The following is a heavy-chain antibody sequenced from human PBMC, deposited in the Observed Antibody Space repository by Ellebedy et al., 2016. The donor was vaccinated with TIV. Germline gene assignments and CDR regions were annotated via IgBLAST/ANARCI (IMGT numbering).Heavy chain of an antibody. Sequence: MPSETLSLTCTVSGGSINRGGYYCSWLRPHPGKGLEWIGYIYYSGSTYYNPSLKSRVTISVDMSKNQFSLRLSSVTAEDTAVYYCGGDYGAYFDYWGQGTLVTVSS. CDR2: IYYSGST. V-gene: IGHV4-31*09. CDR1: GGSINRGGYY. CDR3: GGDYGAYFDY. D-gene: IGHD4-17*01. J-gene: IGHJ4*02.